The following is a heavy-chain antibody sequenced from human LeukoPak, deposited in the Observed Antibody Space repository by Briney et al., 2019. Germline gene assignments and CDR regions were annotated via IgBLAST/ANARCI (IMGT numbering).Heavy chain of an antibody. CDR3: ARESETSGWYDY. J-gene: IGHJ4*02. Sequence: GGSLRLSCAAPGFIFDNYAIHWVRQAPGKGLEWVSLISGDGGSTFYADSVRGRFTISRDNTRKSLSLQMSSLRSKDTALYYCARESETSGWYDYWGQGTLVTVSS. V-gene: IGHV3-43*02. D-gene: IGHD6-19*01. CDR1: GFIFDNYA. CDR2: ISGDGGST.